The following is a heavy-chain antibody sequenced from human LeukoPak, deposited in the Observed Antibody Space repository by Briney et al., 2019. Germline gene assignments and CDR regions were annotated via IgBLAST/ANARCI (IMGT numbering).Heavy chain of an antibody. CDR3: ARSGGDFWSGSFGYLDY. V-gene: IGHV4-4*07. D-gene: IGHD3-3*01. Sequence: SETLSLTCTVSSGSISSYYRSWFRQPAGEGLEWIGRIYITGSTNYNPSLKSRVTMSVDTSKSQFSLRLSSVTAADTAVYYCARSGGDFWSGSFGYLDYWGQGTLVTVSS. CDR1: SGSISSYY. J-gene: IGHJ4*02. CDR2: IYITGST.